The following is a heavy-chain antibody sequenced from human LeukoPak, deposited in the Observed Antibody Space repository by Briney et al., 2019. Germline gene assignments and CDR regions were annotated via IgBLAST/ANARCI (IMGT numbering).Heavy chain of an antibody. V-gene: IGHV4-59*01. CDR2: IYYSGST. Sequence: SETLSLTCTVSGGSISSYYWSWIRQPPGKGLEWIGYIYYSGSTNYNPSLKSRVTISVDTSKNQISLKLDSVTAADTAVYYCARGAYSSGWYGDAFDIWGQGTMVTVSS. J-gene: IGHJ3*02. D-gene: IGHD6-19*01. CDR3: ARGAYSSGWYGDAFDI. CDR1: GGSISSYY.